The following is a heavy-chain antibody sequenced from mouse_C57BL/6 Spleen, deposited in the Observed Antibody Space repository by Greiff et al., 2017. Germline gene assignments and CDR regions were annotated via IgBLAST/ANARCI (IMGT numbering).Heavy chain of an antibody. CDR3: AGDNSCYSYAMDY. CDR1: GFSLTSYG. CDR2: IWSGGST. D-gene: IGHD3-2*02. Sequence: VQLQASGPGLVPPSQSLSITCTVSGFSLTSYGVHWVRQSPGKGLAWLGVIWSGGSTDYTAAFISRLSLSKNISMSQVFLKMNSLQADDTAIYYCAGDNSCYSYAMDYWGQGTSVTVSS. V-gene: IGHV2-2*01. J-gene: IGHJ4*01.